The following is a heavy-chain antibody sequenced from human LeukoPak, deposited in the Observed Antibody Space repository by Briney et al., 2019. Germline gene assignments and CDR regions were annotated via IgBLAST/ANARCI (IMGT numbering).Heavy chain of an antibody. CDR1: GFTFSSYS. CDR2: ISSSSSYI. D-gene: IGHD2-2*03. V-gene: IGHV3-21*04. Sequence: GSLRLSCAASGFTFSSYSMNWVRQAPGKGLEWVSSISSSSSYIYYADSVKGRFTISRDNSKNTLYLQMNSLRAEDTAVYYCATLGYCSSTSCYGYYYGMDVWGQGTTVTVSS. J-gene: IGHJ6*02. CDR3: ATLGYCSSTSCYGYYYGMDV.